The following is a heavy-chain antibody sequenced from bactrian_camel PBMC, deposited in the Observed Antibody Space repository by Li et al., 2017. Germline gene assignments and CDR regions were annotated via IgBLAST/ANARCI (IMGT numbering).Heavy chain of an antibody. D-gene: IGHD2*01. Sequence: VQLVESGGDLVQPGGSLRLSCAASGFTFSNYNMNWLRQAPGKGLEWVSSINSGSGSTYYADSVKGRFTISRDNALNTLLLQMNSLKPEDTGTYYCAASGAVPCGLDPRQYHYWGHGTQVTVS. J-gene: IGHJ4*01. CDR1: GFTFSNYN. CDR2: INSGSGST. V-gene: IGHV3S40*01. CDR3: AASGAVPCGLDPRQYHY.